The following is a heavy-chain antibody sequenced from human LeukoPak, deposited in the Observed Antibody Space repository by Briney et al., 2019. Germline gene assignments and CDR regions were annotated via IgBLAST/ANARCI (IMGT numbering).Heavy chain of an antibody. CDR2: INHSGST. V-gene: IGHV4-34*01. CDR3: ARRPPYNSTQS. Sequence: SETLSLTCAVYGVSFSGYYWSWIRQPPGKGLEWIGEINHSGSTNYNPSLKSRVAISVDTSKNQFSLKLSSVTAADTAVYYCARRPPYNSTQSWGQGTLVTVSS. J-gene: IGHJ5*02. CDR1: GVSFSGYY. D-gene: IGHD6-13*01.